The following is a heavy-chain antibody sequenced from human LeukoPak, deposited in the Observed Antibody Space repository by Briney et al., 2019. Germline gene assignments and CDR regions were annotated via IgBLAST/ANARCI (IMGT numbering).Heavy chain of an antibody. D-gene: IGHD3-22*01. J-gene: IGHJ6*02. V-gene: IGHV4-59*01. CDR2: IFYSGST. CDR3: ARDTGYLGSNYGMDV. CDR1: GGSISSYY. Sequence: SETLSLTCTVSGGSISSYYWSWIRQPPGKGLEWIGYIFYSGSTNCNPSLKSRVTISVDTSKNQFSLNLSSVTAADTAIYYCARDTGYLGSNYGMDVWGRGTTVTVSS.